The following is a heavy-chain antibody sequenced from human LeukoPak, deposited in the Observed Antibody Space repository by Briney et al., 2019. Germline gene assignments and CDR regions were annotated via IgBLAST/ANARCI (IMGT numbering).Heavy chain of an antibody. CDR1: GGSFSGYY. Sequence: PSETLSLTCAVYGGSFSGYYWGWIRQPPGKGLEWIGEINHSGSTNYNPSLKSRVTISVDTSKNQFSLKLSSVTAADTAVYYCASRNFRQYYYYYGMDVWGQGTTVTVSS. V-gene: IGHV4-34*01. CDR3: ASRNFRQYYYYYGMDV. J-gene: IGHJ6*02. CDR2: INHSGST.